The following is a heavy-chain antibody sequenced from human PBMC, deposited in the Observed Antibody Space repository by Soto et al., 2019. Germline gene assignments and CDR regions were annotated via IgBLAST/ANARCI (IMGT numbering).Heavy chain of an antibody. CDR2: IYYSGST. CDR3: ARHFRDDSSSWYPNWFDP. V-gene: IGHV4-39*01. CDR1: GGSISSSSYY. J-gene: IGHJ5*02. D-gene: IGHD6-13*01. Sequence: SETLSLTCTVSGGSISSSSYYWGWIRQPPGKGLEWIGSIYYSGSTYYNPSLKSRVTISVDTSKNQFSLKLSSVTAADTAVYYCARHFRDDSSSWYPNWFDPWGQGTLVTVSS.